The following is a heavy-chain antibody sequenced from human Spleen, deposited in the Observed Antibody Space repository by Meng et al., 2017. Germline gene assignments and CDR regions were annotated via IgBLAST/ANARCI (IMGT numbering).Heavy chain of an antibody. Sequence: ASVKVSCKASGYTFTGYYMHWVRQAPGQGLEWMGRINPNSGGTNYAQKFQGRVTMTRDTSISTAYMELSRLRSDDTAVYYCARVSRYYDSSGYLSYWGQGTLVTVSS. D-gene: IGHD3-22*01. J-gene: IGHJ4*02. V-gene: IGHV1-2*06. CDR2: INPNSGGT. CDR1: GYTFTGYY. CDR3: ARVSRYYDSSGYLSY.